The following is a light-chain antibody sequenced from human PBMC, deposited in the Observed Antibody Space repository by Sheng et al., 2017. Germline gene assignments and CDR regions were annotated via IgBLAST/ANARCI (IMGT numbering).Light chain of an antibody. CDR2: DAS. CDR1: QSVSIY. Sequence: EIVLTQSPGTLSLSPGERATLSCRASQSVSIYLAWYQQKPGQAPRLLIYDASNRATGIPARFSGSGSGTDFTLTISSLEAEDFAAYFCQQRSNWPLTFGGGSKVEIK. V-gene: IGKV3-11*01. J-gene: IGKJ4*01. CDR3: QQRSNWPLT.